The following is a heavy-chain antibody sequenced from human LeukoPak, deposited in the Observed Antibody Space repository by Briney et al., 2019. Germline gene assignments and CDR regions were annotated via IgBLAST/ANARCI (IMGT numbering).Heavy chain of an antibody. V-gene: IGHV3-74*01. Sequence: GGSLRLSCAASGFTFSSNWMHWVRQAPGKGLVWVSRINEDGSTTNYADSVKGRSTIFRDNAKNTLYLQMSGLRAEDTAVYFCARIGYSSSSFDYWGQGVLVTVYS. CDR3: ARIGYSSSSFDY. CDR2: INEDGSTT. CDR1: GFTFSSNW. D-gene: IGHD6-6*01. J-gene: IGHJ4*02.